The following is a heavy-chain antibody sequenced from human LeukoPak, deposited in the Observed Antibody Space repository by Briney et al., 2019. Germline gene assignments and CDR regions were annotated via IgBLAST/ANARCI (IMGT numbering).Heavy chain of an antibody. D-gene: IGHD4-17*01. CDR2: ISRSGNTI. Sequence: PGGSLGLSCAAAGFTFSSYDMNWVRQAPGKGLEWVSFISRSGNTIYYADSVKGRFTISRDNAKNSLYLQMNSLRAEDTALYYCARDPPGTVTNDYWGQGTLVTVSS. J-gene: IGHJ4*02. CDR3: ARDPPGTVTNDY. CDR1: GFTFSSYD. V-gene: IGHV3-48*03.